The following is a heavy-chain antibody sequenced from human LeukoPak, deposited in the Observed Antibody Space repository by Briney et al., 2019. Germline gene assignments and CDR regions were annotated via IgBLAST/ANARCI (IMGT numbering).Heavy chain of an antibody. D-gene: IGHD5-18*01. CDR2: MNPNSGNT. Sequence: AASVKVSCKASGYTFTSYDINWVRQATGQGLEWMGWMNPNSGNTGYAQKFQGRVTMTRNTSISTAYMELSSLRSEDTAVYYCARAYGYSYGLIWVYYYYYMDVWGKGTTVTISS. V-gene: IGHV1-8*01. CDR3: ARAYGYSYGLIWVYYYYYMDV. J-gene: IGHJ6*03. CDR1: GYTFTSYD.